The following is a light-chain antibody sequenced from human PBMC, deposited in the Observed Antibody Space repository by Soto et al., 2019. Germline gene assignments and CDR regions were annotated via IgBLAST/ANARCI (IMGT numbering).Light chain of an antibody. Sequence: QSVLTQPPSVSAAPGQKVTISCSGSTSTIGNNFVSWFQQLPGTVPKLLIYDNNKRPSGIPDRFSASNSGTSATLDITGLQTGDEADYYCAAWDTSLSAVIFGGGTKLTVL. V-gene: IGLV1-51*01. CDR2: DNN. CDR3: AAWDTSLSAVI. CDR1: TSTIGNNF. J-gene: IGLJ2*01.